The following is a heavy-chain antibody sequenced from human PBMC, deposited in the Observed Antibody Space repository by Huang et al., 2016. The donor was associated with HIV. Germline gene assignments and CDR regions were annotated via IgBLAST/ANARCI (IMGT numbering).Heavy chain of an antibody. D-gene: IGHD2-15*01. V-gene: IGHV3-21*01. J-gene: IGHJ4*03. Sequence: LRLSCAATGFLFTTFTMPWVRQAPGKGLGWVSSISGSGSSIYFADAVKGRFTISRDNTKKSLYLQMSSLSVDDTAFYFCARGGPVGYFNLWGHGTLVSVSS. CDR2: ISGSGSSI. CDR1: GFLFTTFT. CDR3: ARGGPVGYFNL.